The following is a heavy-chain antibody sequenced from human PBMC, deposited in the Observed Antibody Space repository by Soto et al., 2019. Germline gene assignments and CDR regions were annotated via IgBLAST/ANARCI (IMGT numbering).Heavy chain of an antibody. D-gene: IGHD2-15*01. CDR1: GFTFSSYE. CDR2: ISSSGSTI. CDR3: AREGSMAATPYYYYGMDV. Sequence: SGGSLRLSCAASGFTFSSYEVNWVRQAPGKGLEWVSYISSSGSTIYYADSVKGRFTISRDNAKNSLYLQMNSLRAEDTAVYYCAREGSMAATPYYYYGMDVWGQGTTVTVSS. V-gene: IGHV3-48*03. J-gene: IGHJ6*02.